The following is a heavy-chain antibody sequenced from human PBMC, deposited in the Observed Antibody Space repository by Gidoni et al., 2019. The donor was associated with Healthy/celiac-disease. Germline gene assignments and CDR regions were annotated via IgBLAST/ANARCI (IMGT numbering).Heavy chain of an antibody. CDR2: ISSSGSTI. Sequence: QVQLVESGGGLVKPGGSLSLSCAASGFTFRHDYMSWIRQAPGKGLEWVSYISSSGSTIYYADSVKGRFTISRDNAKNSLYLQMNSLRAEDTAVYYCARSYYYDSSGYFYYFDYWGQGTLVTVSS. J-gene: IGHJ4*02. CDR3: ARSYYYDSSGYFYYFDY. CDR1: GFTFRHDY. V-gene: IGHV3-11*01. D-gene: IGHD3-22*01.